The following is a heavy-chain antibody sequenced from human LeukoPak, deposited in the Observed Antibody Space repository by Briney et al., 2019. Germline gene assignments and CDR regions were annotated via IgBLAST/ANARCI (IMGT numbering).Heavy chain of an antibody. D-gene: IGHD2-15*01. CDR2: IYPGDSDT. V-gene: IGHV5-51*01. CDR1: GYSFTSYW. J-gene: IGHJ6*02. CDR3: AGHKWMAATNPNYYYYGMDV. Sequence: SGESLKISCKGSGYSFTSYWIGWVRQMPGKGLEWMGIIYPGDSDTRYSPSFQGQVTISADKSISTAYLQWSSLKASDTAMYYCAGHKWMAATNPNYYYYGMDVWGQGTTVTVSS.